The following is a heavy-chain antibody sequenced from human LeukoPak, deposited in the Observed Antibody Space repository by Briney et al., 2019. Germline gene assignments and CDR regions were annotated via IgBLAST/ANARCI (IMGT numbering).Heavy chain of an antibody. D-gene: IGHD5-18*01. CDR1: GFTFSSYG. CDR2: IRYDGSNK. V-gene: IGHV3-30*02. Sequence: PGGSLRLSCAASGFTFSSYGMHWVRQAPGKGLEWVAFIRYDGSNKYYADSVKGRFTISRDNAKNTLYLQMNSLRADDTAVYYCAKDPAMVKYYYDYWGQGTLVTVSS. CDR3: AKDPAMVKYYYDY. J-gene: IGHJ4*02.